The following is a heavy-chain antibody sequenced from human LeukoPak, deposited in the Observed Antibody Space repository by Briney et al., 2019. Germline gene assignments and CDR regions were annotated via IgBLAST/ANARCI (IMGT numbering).Heavy chain of an antibody. Sequence: PVASVKVSCKASGYTFTSYYMHWVRQAPGQGLEWMGIINPSGGSTSYAQKFQGRVTMTRDTSTSTVYMELSSLRSEDTAVYYCARTGYYYDSSGYCHAFDIWGQGTMVTVSS. J-gene: IGHJ3*02. CDR3: ARTGYYYDSSGYCHAFDI. CDR2: INPSGGST. V-gene: IGHV1-46*01. CDR1: GYTFTSYY. D-gene: IGHD3-22*01.